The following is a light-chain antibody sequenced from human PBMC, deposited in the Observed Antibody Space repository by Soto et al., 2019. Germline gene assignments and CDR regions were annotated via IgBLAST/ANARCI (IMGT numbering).Light chain of an antibody. Sequence: SYELTQSPSVSVSPGQTARIHCSGDKLGERYSSWYQQKPGQSPQLVIYQDDKRPSGIPERFSGSNSGNTSTLTISGTQSIDEADYYCQAWDRSIVIFGGGTQLTVL. CDR3: QAWDRSIVI. CDR2: QDD. J-gene: IGLJ2*01. V-gene: IGLV3-1*01. CDR1: KLGERY.